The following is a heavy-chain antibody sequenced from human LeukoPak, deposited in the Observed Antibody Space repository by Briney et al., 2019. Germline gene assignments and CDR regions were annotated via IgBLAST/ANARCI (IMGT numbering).Heavy chain of an antibody. J-gene: IGHJ6*03. Sequence: GGSLRLSCAAFGFTVSSNYMSWVRQAPGKGLEWVANIKQDGSEKYYVDSVKGRFTISRDNAKNSLYLQMNSLRAEDTAVYYCARDGPMGAYYYYYYMDVWGKGTTVTVS. D-gene: IGHD4/OR15-4a*01. CDR2: IKQDGSEK. V-gene: IGHV3-7*01. CDR3: ARDGPMGAYYYYYYMDV. CDR1: GFTVSSNY.